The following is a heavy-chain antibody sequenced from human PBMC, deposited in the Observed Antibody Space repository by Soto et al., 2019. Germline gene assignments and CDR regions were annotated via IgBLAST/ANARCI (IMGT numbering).Heavy chain of an antibody. CDR1: GGSISSGGYY. Sequence: QVQLQESGPGLVKPSQTLSLTCTVSGGSISSGGYYWSWIRQHPGKGLGWIGYIYYSGSNYYNPSLNSRVTISVDTSKNQFCLKLSSVTAADTAVYYCARGDRRFGESHPWGQGTLVTVSS. D-gene: IGHD3-10*01. CDR2: IYYSGSN. CDR3: ARGDRRFGESHP. V-gene: IGHV4-31*03. J-gene: IGHJ5*02.